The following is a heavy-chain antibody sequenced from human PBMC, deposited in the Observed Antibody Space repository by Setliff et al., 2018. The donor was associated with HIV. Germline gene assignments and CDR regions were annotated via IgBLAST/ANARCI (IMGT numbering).Heavy chain of an antibody. J-gene: IGHJ4*02. CDR1: GFTFSGSP. D-gene: IGHD3-22*01. V-gene: IGHV3-73*01. CDR2: IKTEAEGYAT. Sequence: GGSLRLSCGASGFTFSGSPMHWVRPASGQGLEWVGRIKTEAEGYATAYAASVKGRFTISRDDSKNTAYLQMNSLKTEDTAIYYCTRPQYIYDNSDSDNWGQGALVTVSS. CDR3: TRPQYIYDNSDSDN.